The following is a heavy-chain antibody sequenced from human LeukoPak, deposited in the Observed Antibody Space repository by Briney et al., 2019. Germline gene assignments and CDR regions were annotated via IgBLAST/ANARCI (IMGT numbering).Heavy chain of an antibody. Sequence: GGSLRLSCAASGFTFSSYSMNWVRQAPGEGLEWVSSISSSSYIYYADSVKGRFTISRDNAKNSLYLQMNSLRAEDTAVYYCARAGFGEFLYYYYAMDVWGQGTTVTVSS. V-gene: IGHV3-21*01. CDR1: GFTFSSYS. CDR2: ISSSSYI. CDR3: ARAGFGEFLYYYYAMDV. D-gene: IGHD3-10*01. J-gene: IGHJ6*02.